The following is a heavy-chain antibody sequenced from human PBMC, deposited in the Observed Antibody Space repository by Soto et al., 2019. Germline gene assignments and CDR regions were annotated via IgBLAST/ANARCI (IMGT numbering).Heavy chain of an antibody. V-gene: IGHV1-18*01. CDR3: ARFGSAPYYYYGVDV. D-gene: IGHD3-10*01. CDR1: GYIFTNYD. Sequence: QVQLVQSETEVKKPGASVKVSCKASGYIFTNYDITWVRQAPGQGLEWMGWVSAYNGNTKYAQKFQDRVTMTTDTCTSTVYMELRSLRSDDTAVYYCARFGSAPYYYYGVDVWGQGTTVFVSS. CDR2: VSAYNGNT. J-gene: IGHJ6*02.